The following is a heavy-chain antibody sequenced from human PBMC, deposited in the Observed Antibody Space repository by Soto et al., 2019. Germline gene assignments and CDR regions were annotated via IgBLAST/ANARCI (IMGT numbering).Heavy chain of an antibody. CDR1: GYTFTSYA. V-gene: IGHV1-3*01. CDR3: ARGPRYDTLGYFQH. D-gene: IGHD3-9*01. CDR2: INAGNGNT. Sequence: ASVKVSCKASGYTFTSYAMHWVRQAPGQRLEWMGWINAGNGNTKYSQKFQGRVTITRDTSASTAYMELSSLRSEDTAVYYCARGPRYDTLGYFQHWGQGTLVTSPQ. J-gene: IGHJ1*01.